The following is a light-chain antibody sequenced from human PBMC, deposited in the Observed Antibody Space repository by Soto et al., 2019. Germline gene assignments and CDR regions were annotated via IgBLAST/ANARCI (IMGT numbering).Light chain of an antibody. CDR3: LQDYDYPRT. J-gene: IGKJ1*01. V-gene: IGKV1-6*01. Sequence: ATQMTQSPSSLSASVGDRVTIACRASQGIRTELGWYQQKAGEAPKLLIYAASTLQSGVPPRFSGSGSGRDFTLTISSLQPEDFATYYCLQDYDYPRTFGQGTKVEMK. CDR2: AAS. CDR1: QGIRTE.